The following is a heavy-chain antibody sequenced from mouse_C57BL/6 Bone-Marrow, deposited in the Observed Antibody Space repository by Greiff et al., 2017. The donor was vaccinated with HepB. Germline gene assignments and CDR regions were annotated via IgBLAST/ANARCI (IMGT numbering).Heavy chain of an antibody. CDR2: IRNKANGYTT. CDR3: ARSDLDY. CDR1: GFTFTDYY. J-gene: IGHJ4*01. V-gene: IGHV7-3*01. Sequence: DVMLVESGGGLVQPGGSLSLSCAASGFTFTDYYMSWVRQPPGKALEWLGFIRNKANGYTTEYSASVKGRFTISRDNSQIILYLQMHALRAEDNATYYCARSDLDYWGQGTSVTVSS.